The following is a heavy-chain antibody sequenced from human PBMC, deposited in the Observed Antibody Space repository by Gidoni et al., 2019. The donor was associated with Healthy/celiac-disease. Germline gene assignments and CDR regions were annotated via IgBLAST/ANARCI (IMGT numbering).Heavy chain of an antibody. J-gene: IGHJ4*02. CDR2: IYYSGST. D-gene: IGHD5-12*01. CDR3: ARANGGYDFDY. Sequence: QLQLQESGPGLGKPSETLSLTCTVSGGSISSSSYYWGWIRQPPGKGLEWIGSIYYSGSTYYNPSLKSRVTISVDTSKNQFSLKLSSVTAADTAVYYCARANGGYDFDYWGQGTLVTVSS. CDR1: GGSISSSSYY. V-gene: IGHV4-39*01.